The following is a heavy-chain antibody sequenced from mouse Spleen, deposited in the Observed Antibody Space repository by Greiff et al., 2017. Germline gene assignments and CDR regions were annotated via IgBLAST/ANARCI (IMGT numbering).Heavy chain of an antibody. Sequence: QVQLQQSGPELVKPGASVKISCKASGYAFSSSWMNWVKQRPGKGLEWIGRIYPGDGDTNYNGKFKGKATLTADKSSSTAYMQLSSLTSEDSAVYYCAREGLRRFPFDYWGQGTTLTVSS. D-gene: IGHD2-4*01. CDR1: GYAFSSSW. V-gene: IGHV1-82*01. CDR3: AREGLRRFPFDY. J-gene: IGHJ2*01. CDR2: IYPGDGDT.